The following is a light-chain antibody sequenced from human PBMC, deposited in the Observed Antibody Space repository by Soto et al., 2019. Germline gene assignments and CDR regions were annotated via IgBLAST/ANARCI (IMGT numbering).Light chain of an antibody. V-gene: IGKV1-33*01. CDR1: QDIGNY. J-gene: IGKJ5*01. Sequence: DMQMTRVGTSLSASVGAKNTITCQASQDIGNYLNWYQQKPGKAPKLLIYDASTLESGVPSRFSGSGSGTDFTFTISSLQSEDFAVYYCQQYNNWPPITFGQGTRLEIK. CDR2: DAS. CDR3: QQYNNWPPIT.